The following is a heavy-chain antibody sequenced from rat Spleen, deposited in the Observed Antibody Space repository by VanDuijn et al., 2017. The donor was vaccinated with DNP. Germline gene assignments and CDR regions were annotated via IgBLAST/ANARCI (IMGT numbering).Heavy chain of an antibody. Sequence: QVQLKETGPGLVQPSQTLSLTCTVSGFSLTDYSVHWVRQSPGKGLEWMGRIRANEITDYNSALNSRLSISRDTSKSQVFLRMNNLQTEDTAIYFCAREGTMMVVGFLDYWGQGVMVTVSS. D-gene: IGHD1-12*02. V-gene: IGHV2-19*01. CDR3: AREGTMMVVGFLDY. J-gene: IGHJ2*01. CDR1: GFSLTDYS. CDR2: IRANEIT.